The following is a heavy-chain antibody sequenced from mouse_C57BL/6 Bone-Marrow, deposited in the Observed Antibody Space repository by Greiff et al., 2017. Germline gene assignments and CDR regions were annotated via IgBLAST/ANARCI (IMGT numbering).Heavy chain of an antibody. CDR3: ARRSSGYPY. Sequence: EVQLQQSGPVLVKPGASVKMSCKASGYTFTDYYMNWVKQSHGKSLEWIGVINPYNGGTSYNQKFKGKATLTVDKSSSTAYMELNSLTSEDSAVYYCARRSSGYPYWGQGTLVTVSA. CDR1: GYTFTDYY. CDR2: INPYNGGT. V-gene: IGHV1-19*01. D-gene: IGHD3-2*02. J-gene: IGHJ3*01.